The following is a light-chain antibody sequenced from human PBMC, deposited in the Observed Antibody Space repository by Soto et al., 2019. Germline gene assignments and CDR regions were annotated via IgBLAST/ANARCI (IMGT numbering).Light chain of an antibody. V-gene: IGKV2-28*01. CDR3: MQALQTPWT. Sequence: DIVMTQSPLSLPVTPGEPASISCRSSQSLLHSNGYNYLDWYLQKPGQSPQLLIYLGSNRASGVPDRFSGSGSGKDFRLKISRVEAEDVGVYYCMQALQTPWTFGQGTKVEIK. J-gene: IGKJ1*01. CDR1: QSLLHSNGYNY. CDR2: LGS.